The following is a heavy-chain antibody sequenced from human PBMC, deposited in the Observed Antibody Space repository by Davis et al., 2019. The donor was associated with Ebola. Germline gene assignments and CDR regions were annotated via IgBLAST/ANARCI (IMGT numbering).Heavy chain of an antibody. CDR2: MSPNSANT. Sequence: ASVKVSCKASGYTFTNYDVHWVRQGTGQGLEWIGWMSPNSANTGYGQKFQGRVTMTRNTSISTAYMELSSLRSEDTAVYYCAREVYYYYYGMDVWGQGTTVTVSS. CDR3: AREVYYYYYGMDV. V-gene: IGHV1-8*01. J-gene: IGHJ6*02. CDR1: GYTFTNYD.